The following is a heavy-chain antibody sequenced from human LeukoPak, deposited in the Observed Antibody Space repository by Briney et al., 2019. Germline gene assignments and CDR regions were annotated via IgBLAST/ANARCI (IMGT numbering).Heavy chain of an antibody. CDR3: AKLPDVDY. CDR1: GFTFSSYA. CDR2: ISYSGGIT. Sequence: GGSLRLSCAASGFTFSSYAMNWVRQAPGKGLEWVSGISYSGGITYYADSVKGRFTISRDNSKNTLYLHMNSLRAEDTAVYYCAKLPDVDYWGPGTLVTVSS. V-gene: IGHV3-23*01. J-gene: IGHJ4*02.